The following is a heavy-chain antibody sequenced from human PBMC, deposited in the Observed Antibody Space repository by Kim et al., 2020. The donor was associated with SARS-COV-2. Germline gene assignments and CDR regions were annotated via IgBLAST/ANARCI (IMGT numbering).Heavy chain of an antibody. Sequence: GESLKISCKGSGYSFTSYWISWVRQMPGKGLEWMGRIDPSDSYTNYSPSFQGHVTISADKSISTAYLQWSSLKASDTAMYYCASSTDPNYDILTGNYYYYGMDVWDQGTTVTVSS. V-gene: IGHV5-10-1*01. D-gene: IGHD3-9*01. CDR2: IDPSDSYT. CDR3: ASSTDPNYDILTGNYYYYGMDV. J-gene: IGHJ6*02. CDR1: GYSFTSYW.